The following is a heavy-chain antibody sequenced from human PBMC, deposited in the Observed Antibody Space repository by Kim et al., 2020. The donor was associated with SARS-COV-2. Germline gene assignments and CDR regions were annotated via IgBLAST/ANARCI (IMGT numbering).Heavy chain of an antibody. CDR2: IGRNSRGI. CDR3: YSTIGGPTSFDY. Sequence: GGSLRLSCAASGFTFDDYAMHWVRQTPGKGLEWVGGIGRNSRGIVSAYAVTVRCSITIDRADTSMTLHLKRQTPKNEAIYFYYSTIGGPTSFDYWG. CDR1: GFTFDDYA. J-gene: IGHJ4*01. V-gene: IGHV3-9*01. D-gene: IGHD2-15*01.